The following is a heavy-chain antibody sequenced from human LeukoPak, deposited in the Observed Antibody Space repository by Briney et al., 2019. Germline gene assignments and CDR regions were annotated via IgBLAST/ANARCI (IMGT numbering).Heavy chain of an antibody. Sequence: PSETLSLTCTVSGYSITSIYYWGWIRQPSGKGLEWIGSIHHSGDTAYNPSLKSRVTISVDTSKSQFSLKLSSVTAADTAVYYCARSYASSGLDHWGQGTLVTVSS. CDR2: IHHSGDT. CDR1: GYSITSIYY. D-gene: IGHD3-16*01. J-gene: IGHJ4*02. V-gene: IGHV4-38-2*02. CDR3: ARSYASSGLDH.